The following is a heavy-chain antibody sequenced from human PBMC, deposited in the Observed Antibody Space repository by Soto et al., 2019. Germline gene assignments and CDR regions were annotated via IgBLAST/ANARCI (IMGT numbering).Heavy chain of an antibody. CDR1: GFTFSDYA. CDR3: AKGRTYFDF. J-gene: IGHJ4*02. V-gene: IGHV3-23*01. CDR2: ISDGDGDT. Sequence: EVVPLQSGGDLVQPGGSLRLSCAASGFTFSDYAMTWVRQAPGKGLEWVSDISDGDGDTHYADSVRGRFVISRDNSKNTLFLEMNSLRAEDAAVYYCAKGRTYFDFWGQGSLVTVSS.